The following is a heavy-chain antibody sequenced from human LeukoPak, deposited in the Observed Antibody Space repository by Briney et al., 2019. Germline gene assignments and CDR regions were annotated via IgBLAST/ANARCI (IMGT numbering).Heavy chain of an antibody. Sequence: ASVKVSCKASGYTFTGYYMHWVRQAPGKGLEWMGGFDPEDGETIYAQKFQGRVTMTEDTSTDTAYMELSSLRSEDTAVYYCATTPTVAGTYSVDYWGQGTLVTVSS. V-gene: IGHV1-24*01. CDR1: GYTFTGYY. J-gene: IGHJ4*02. CDR3: ATTPTVAGTYSVDY. D-gene: IGHD6-19*01. CDR2: FDPEDGET.